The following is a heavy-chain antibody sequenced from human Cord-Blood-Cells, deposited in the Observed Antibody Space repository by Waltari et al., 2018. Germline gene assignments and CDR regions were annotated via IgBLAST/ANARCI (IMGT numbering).Heavy chain of an antibody. V-gene: IGHV4-31*03. Sequence: QVQLQESGPGLVKPSQTLSLTCTVSGGSISSGGYYWSWNRQHPGKGLEWIGYIYYSGSTYYHPSLKSRVTISVDTSKNQFSLKLSSVTAADTAVYYCAGLIRGFLKLGRDVWGQGTTVTVSS. D-gene: IGHD7-27*01. CDR2: IYYSGST. CDR3: AGLIRGFLKLGRDV. J-gene: IGHJ6*02. CDR1: GGSISSGGYY.